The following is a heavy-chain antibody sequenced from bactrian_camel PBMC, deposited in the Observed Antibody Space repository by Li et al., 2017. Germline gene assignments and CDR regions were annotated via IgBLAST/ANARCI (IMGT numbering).Heavy chain of an antibody. V-gene: IGHV3-2*01. CDR1: DLTYDYY. CDR3: AADSARGCTYGGSWFLEGY. J-gene: IGHJ6*01. D-gene: IGHD6*01. Sequence: HVQLVESGGGSVQAGGSLTLSCEVSDLTYDYYMGWFRPVPGKAREAVAIIEIDLTPTYSDSVKGRFTISKDNAKNTLYLQMNSLKPEDTAMYYCAADSARGCTYGGSWFLEGYWGQGTQVTVS. CDR2: IEIDLTP.